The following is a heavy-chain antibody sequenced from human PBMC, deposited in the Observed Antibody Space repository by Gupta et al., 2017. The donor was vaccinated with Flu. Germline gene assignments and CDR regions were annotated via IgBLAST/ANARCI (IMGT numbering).Heavy chain of an antibody. CDR1: GGTFSSYA. J-gene: IGHJ4*02. D-gene: IGHD3-22*01. CDR3: ARVASPTNYYDSSGYYNY. CDR2: IIPIFGTA. V-gene: IGHV1-69*01. Sequence: QVQLVQSGAEVKKPGSSVKASCQASGGTFSSYAIRWVRQAPGQGLEWMGGIIPIFGTANDAQKFQGRVTITADESTSTAYMELSSLRSEDTAVYYCARVASPTNYYDSSGYYNYWGQGTLVTVSS.